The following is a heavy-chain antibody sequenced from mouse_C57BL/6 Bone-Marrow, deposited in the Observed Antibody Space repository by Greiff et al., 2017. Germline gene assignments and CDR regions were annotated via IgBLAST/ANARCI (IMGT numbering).Heavy chain of an antibody. CDR2: IDPANGNT. Sequence: VQLKESVAELVRPGASVKLSCTASGFNIKNTYMHWVKQRPEQGLEWIGRIDPANGNTKYAPKFQGKATITADTSSTTAYLQLSSLTSEDTAIYYCATPYYGNYVFYAMDYWGQGTSVTVSS. V-gene: IGHV14-3*01. D-gene: IGHD2-10*01. CDR1: GFNIKNTY. CDR3: ATPYYGNYVFYAMDY. J-gene: IGHJ4*01.